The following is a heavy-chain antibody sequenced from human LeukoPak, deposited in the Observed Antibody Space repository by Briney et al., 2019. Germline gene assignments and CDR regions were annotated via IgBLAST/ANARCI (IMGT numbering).Heavy chain of an antibody. CDR3: ARDPEYSSGWFGLDV. CDR1: GFTFRSYE. Sequence: GGSLRLGCAASGFTFRSYEMNRVRQAPGKGLEWVSYISSSGGTIYYADSVKGRFTISRDNAKNSLYLQMNSLRAEDSALYYCARDPEYSSGWFGLDVWGQGATVTVSS. J-gene: IGHJ6*02. CDR2: ISSSGGTI. D-gene: IGHD6-19*01. V-gene: IGHV3-48*03.